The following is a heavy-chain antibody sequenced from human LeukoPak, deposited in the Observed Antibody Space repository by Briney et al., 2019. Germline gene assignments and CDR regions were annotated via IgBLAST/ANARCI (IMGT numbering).Heavy chain of an antibody. Sequence: ASVKVSCKVSGYTLTELSMHWVRQAPGKGLEWMGGFDLEDGETIYAQKFQGRVTMTEDTSTDTAYMEVSSLRTEDTAVYYCAIIPTYDFWSGYYPRPFYYWGQGTLVTVSS. CDR2: FDLEDGET. CDR3: AIIPTYDFWSGYYPRPFYY. CDR1: GYTLTELS. V-gene: IGHV1-24*01. D-gene: IGHD3-3*01. J-gene: IGHJ4*02.